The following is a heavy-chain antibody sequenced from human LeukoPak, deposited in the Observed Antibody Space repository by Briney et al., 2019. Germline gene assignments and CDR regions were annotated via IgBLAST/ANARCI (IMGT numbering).Heavy chain of an antibody. D-gene: IGHD5-18*01. Sequence: GGSLRLSCAASGFTFDDYATHWVRQAPGKGLEWVSGISWNSGTIGHADSVKGRFTISRDNAKDSLYLQMNSLRTDDTALYYCARGLEKGYSYGIDYWGQGTLVTVSS. V-gene: IGHV3-9*01. CDR1: GFTFDDYA. CDR3: ARGLEKGYSYGIDY. J-gene: IGHJ4*02. CDR2: ISWNSGTI.